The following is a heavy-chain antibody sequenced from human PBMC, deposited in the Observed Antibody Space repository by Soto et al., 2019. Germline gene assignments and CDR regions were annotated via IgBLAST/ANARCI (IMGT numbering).Heavy chain of an antibody. V-gene: IGHV1-18*01. CDR2: ISAYNGNT. CDR1: GYTFTSYG. J-gene: IGHJ6*02. CDR3: ASTAAALSYYYGMDV. Sequence: VASVKVACKASGYTFTSYGISWVRQAPGQGLEWMGWISAYNGNTNYAQKLQGRVTMTTDTSTSTAYMELRSLRSDDTAVYYCASTAAALSYYYGMDVWGQGTTVTVSS. D-gene: IGHD6-13*01.